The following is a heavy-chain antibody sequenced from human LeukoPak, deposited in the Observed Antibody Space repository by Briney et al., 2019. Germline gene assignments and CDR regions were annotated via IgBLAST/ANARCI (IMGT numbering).Heavy chain of an antibody. CDR1: RGSISGSIRSYY. Sequence: SETLSLTCTVSRGSISGSIRSYYWSWLRQPPGKGLEWIGYISSSVSVNDNPSLRSRVTISVDTSKNQFFLNLSSVSAADTAVYYCARIPLGYSGAYYFDYWGQGTLVTVSP. CDR2: ISSSVSV. J-gene: IGHJ4*02. D-gene: IGHD5-12*01. CDR3: ARIPLGYSGAYYFDY. V-gene: IGHV4-4*09.